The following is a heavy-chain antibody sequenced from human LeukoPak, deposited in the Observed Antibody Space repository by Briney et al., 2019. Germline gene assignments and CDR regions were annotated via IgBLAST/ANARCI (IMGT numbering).Heavy chain of an antibody. V-gene: IGHV4-39*01. CDR3: ARHNLPVSPTGAFDI. Sequence: PSETLSLTCTVSGGSISSSSYYWGWIRQPPGKGLEWIGSIYYSGSTYYNPSLKSRVTISVDTSKNQFSLKLSSVTAADTAVYYCARHNLPVSPTGAFDIWGQGTMVTVSS. CDR1: GGSISSSSYY. J-gene: IGHJ3*02. CDR2: IYYSGST. D-gene: IGHD1-14*01.